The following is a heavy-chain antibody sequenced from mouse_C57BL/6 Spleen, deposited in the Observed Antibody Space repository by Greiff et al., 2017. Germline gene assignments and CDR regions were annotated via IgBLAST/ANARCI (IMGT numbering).Heavy chain of an antibody. CDR2: INPDSSTI. V-gene: IGHV4-1*01. CDR3: ARYNYGSSHWYFDV. J-gene: IGHJ1*03. CDR1: GIDFSRYW. D-gene: IGHD1-1*01. Sequence: EVKLLQSGGGLVQPGGSLKLSCAASGIDFSRYWMSWVRRAPGKGLEWIGEINPDSSTINYAPSLKDKFIISRDNAKNTLYLQMSKVRSEDTALYYCARYNYGSSHWYFDVWGTGTTVTVSS.